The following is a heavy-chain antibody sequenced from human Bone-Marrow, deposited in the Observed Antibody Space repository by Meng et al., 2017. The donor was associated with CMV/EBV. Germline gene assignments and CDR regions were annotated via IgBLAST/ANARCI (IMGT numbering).Heavy chain of an antibody. CDR1: GYTLTELS. V-gene: IGHV1-24*01. CDR3: ARGPDSYCSSTSCLCADLDY. Sequence: ASVKVSCKVSGYTLTELSMHWVRQAPGKGLEWMGGFDPEDGETIYAQKFQGRVTMTEDTSTDTAYTELSSLRSDDTAVYYCARGPDSYCSSTSCLCADLDYWGQGTLVTVSS. CDR2: FDPEDGET. D-gene: IGHD2-2*01. J-gene: IGHJ4*02.